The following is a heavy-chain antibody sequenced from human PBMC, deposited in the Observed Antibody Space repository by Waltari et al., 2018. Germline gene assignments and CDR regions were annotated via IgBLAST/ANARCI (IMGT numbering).Heavy chain of an antibody. Sequence: VQLVESGGGVVQPGRSLRLSCAASGFTFSSYAMHWVRQAPGKGLEWVANIKQDGSEKYYVDSVKGRFTISRDNAKNSLYLQMNSLRAEDTAVYYCARGKVGAGEVGDYWGQGTLVTVSS. D-gene: IGHD1-26*01. V-gene: IGHV3-7*01. CDR3: ARGKVGAGEVGDY. J-gene: IGHJ4*02. CDR1: GFTFSSYA. CDR2: IKQDGSEK.